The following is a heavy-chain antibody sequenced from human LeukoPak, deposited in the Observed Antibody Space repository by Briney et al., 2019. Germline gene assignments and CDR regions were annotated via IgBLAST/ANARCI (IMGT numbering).Heavy chain of an antibody. CDR2: ISSSSSRT. D-gene: IGHD6-19*01. J-gene: IGHJ4*02. Sequence: PGGSLRLSCGASEFAFSDFYMTWIRQAPGKGLEWVSYISSSSSRTNYADSVKGRFTISRDNAKNSLYLQMNSLRAEDTAVYYCARTNLGSGWRFDYWGQGTLVTVSS. CDR1: EFAFSDFY. CDR3: ARTNLGSGWRFDY. V-gene: IGHV3-11*06.